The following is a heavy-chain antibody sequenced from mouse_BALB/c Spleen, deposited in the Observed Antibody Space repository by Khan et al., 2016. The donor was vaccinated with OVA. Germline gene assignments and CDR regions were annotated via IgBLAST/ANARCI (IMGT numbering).Heavy chain of an antibody. D-gene: IGHD1-1*01. J-gene: IGHJ1*01. CDR1: GISITTRNYR. V-gene: IGHV3-5*02. CDR3: ARDEYYGYWYFDV. CDR2: IYYSGTI. Sequence: EVQLQQSGPGLVKPSQTVSLTCTVTGISITTRNYRWSWIRQFPGHKLEWIGYIYYSGTITYNPSLTSQATITRDTSKNQFFLEMNSLTAEDTATYYCARDEYYGYWYFDVWGAGTTVTVSS.